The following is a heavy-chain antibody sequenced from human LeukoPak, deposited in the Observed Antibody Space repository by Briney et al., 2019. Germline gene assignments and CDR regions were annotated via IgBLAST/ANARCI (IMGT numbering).Heavy chain of an antibody. CDR3: ASRNFGEFEFDP. CDR2: IYYSGST. D-gene: IGHD3-10*01. CDR1: GGSISSSSYY. V-gene: IGHV4-39*01. Sequence: SETLSLTCTVSGGSISSSSYYWGWVRQPPGKGLEWIGSIYYSGSTYYNPPLKSRATISVDTSKNQFSLKLSSVTAADTAVYYCASRNFGEFEFDPWGQGTLVTVSS. J-gene: IGHJ5*02.